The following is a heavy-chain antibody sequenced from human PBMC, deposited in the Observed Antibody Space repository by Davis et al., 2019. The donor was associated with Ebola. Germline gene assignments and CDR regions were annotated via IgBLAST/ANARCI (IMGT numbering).Heavy chain of an antibody. V-gene: IGHV1-8*01. D-gene: IGHD3-9*01. CDR2: MNPNSGNT. CDR3: ARGAMYYDILTGYQGWFDP. J-gene: IGHJ5*02. CDR1: AYTFTSYD. Sequence: AASVKVSCKASAYTFTSYDINWVRQATGQGLEWMGWMNPNSGNTGYAQKFPGRVTMTRNSSISTAYMELTSLRSEDTAVYYFARGAMYYDILTGYQGWFDPWGQGTLVTVSS.